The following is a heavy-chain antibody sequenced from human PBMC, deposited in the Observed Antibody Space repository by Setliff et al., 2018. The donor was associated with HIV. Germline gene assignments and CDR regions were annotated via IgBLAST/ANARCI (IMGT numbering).Heavy chain of an antibody. CDR3: ARSHAVAFDI. V-gene: IGHV1-2*02. Sequence: ASVKVSCKASGYSFISYGISWVRQAPGQGLEWMGWINPNSGGTNFAQKFQGRVTMTRDTSISTAYMELSRLRSEDTAVYYCARSHAVAFDIWGQGTMVTVSS. CDR2: INPNSGGT. J-gene: IGHJ3*02. D-gene: IGHD4-4*01. CDR1: GYSFISYG.